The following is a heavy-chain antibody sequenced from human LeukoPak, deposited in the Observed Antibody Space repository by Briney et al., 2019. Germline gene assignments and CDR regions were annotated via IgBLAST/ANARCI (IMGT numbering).Heavy chain of an antibody. CDR3: AKDTTHYDFWSGYYIGTLADY. Sequence: GGSLRLSCAASGFTFSSYAMSWVRQAPGTGLEWVSAISGSGGSTSYADSVKGRFTISRDNSKNTLYLQMNSLRAEDTAVYYCAKDTTHYDFWSGYYIGTLADYWGQGTLVTVSS. CDR1: GFTFSSYA. D-gene: IGHD3-3*01. CDR2: ISGSGGST. J-gene: IGHJ4*02. V-gene: IGHV3-23*01.